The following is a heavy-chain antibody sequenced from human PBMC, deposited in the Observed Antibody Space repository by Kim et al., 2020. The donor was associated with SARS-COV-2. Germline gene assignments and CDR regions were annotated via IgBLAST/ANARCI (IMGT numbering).Heavy chain of an antibody. CDR1: GTSIKSYF. J-gene: IGHJ5*02. D-gene: IGHD7-27*01. CDR3: VRDGEFGNWFDP. V-gene: IGHV4-4*07. CDR2: FFTNETT. Sequence: SETLSLTCTVSGTSIKSYFWSWIRQPAGGRLEWIVRFFTNETTDYNPSLKSRVSMSVDGSRNQLSLKLTSVTVADTATYFCVRDGEFGNWFDPWGQGTLVTVSS.